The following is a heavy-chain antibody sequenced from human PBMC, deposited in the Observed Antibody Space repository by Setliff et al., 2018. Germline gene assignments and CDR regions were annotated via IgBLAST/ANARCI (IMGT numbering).Heavy chain of an antibody. CDR3: ARVLFNCSSTSCYLDAFDI. CDR1: GYTFISYG. V-gene: IGHV1-18*01. CDR2: ISAYNGNT. D-gene: IGHD2-2*01. Sequence: ASVKVSCKASGYTFISYGISWVRQAPGQGLAWMGWISAYNGNTNYAQKLQGRVTMTTDTSTSTAYMELRSLRSYDTAVYYCARVLFNCSSTSCYLDAFDIWGQGTMVTVSS. J-gene: IGHJ3*02.